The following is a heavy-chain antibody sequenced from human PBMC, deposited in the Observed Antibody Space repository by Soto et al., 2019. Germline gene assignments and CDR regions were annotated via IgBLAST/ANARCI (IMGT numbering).Heavy chain of an antibody. J-gene: IGHJ5*02. CDR1: GFTFSSYS. D-gene: IGHD2-15*01. Sequence: GGSLRLSCAASGFTFSSYSMNWVRQAPGKGLEWVSSISSSSSYIYYADSVKGRFTISRDNAKNSLYLQMNSLRAEDTAVYYCASPQVVAAHHWGQGTLVTVSS. CDR2: ISSSSSYI. V-gene: IGHV3-21*01. CDR3: ASPQVVAAHH.